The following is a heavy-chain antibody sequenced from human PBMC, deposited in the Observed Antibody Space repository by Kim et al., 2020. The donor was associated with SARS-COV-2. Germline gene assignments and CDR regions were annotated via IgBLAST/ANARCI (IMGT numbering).Heavy chain of an antibody. CDR2: INHSGST. V-gene: IGHV4-34*01. CDR3: ARRPLGSSPSTFFDY. Sequence: SETLSLTCAVYGGSFSGYYWSWIRQPPGKGLEWIGEINHSGSTNYNPSLKSRVTISVDTSKNQFSLKLSSVTAADTAVYYCARRPLGSSPSTFFDYWGQGTLVTVSS. D-gene: IGHD6-13*01. CDR1: GGSFSGYY. J-gene: IGHJ4*02.